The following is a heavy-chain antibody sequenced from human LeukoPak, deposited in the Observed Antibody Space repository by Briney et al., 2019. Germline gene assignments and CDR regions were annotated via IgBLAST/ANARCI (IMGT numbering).Heavy chain of an antibody. CDR2: TYTSGST. J-gene: IGHJ4*02. Sequence: SETLSLTCTVSGASISSYYWSWIRQPAGKGLEWIGRTYTSGSTNYNPSLKSRVTISVDKSKNQFSLKLSSVTAADTAVYYCARGLSSSWYLDYWGQGTLVTVSS. CDR1: GASISSYY. V-gene: IGHV4-4*07. D-gene: IGHD6-13*01. CDR3: ARGLSSSWYLDY.